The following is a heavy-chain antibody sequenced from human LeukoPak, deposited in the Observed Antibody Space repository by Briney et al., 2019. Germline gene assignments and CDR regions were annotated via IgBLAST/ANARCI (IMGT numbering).Heavy chain of an antibody. V-gene: IGHV3-7*03. CDR3: ASGLELDY. Sequence: GGSLRLSCAASGFTFSSYWMNWARQAPGKGLEWVASINHNGNVNYYVDSVKGRFTISRDNAKNSLYLQMSNLRAGDTAVYYCASGLELDYWGQGTLVTVSS. CDR2: INHNGNVN. CDR1: GFTFSSYW. J-gene: IGHJ4*02.